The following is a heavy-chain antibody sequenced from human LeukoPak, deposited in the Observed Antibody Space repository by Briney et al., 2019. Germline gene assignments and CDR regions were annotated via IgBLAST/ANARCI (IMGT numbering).Heavy chain of an antibody. CDR2: INPNSGDT. J-gene: IGHJ2*01. V-gene: IGHV1-2*02. D-gene: IGHD6-19*01. CDR1: GYTLTGHY. Sequence: ASVKVSCKASGYTLTGHYMHWARQAPGQGPEWMAWINPNSGDTNYAQKFQGRVTLTRDASIGTAYMEMNRLTYDDTAIYYCARDVYTSGWRYFDLWGHGTLVTVSS. CDR3: ARDVYTSGWRYFDL.